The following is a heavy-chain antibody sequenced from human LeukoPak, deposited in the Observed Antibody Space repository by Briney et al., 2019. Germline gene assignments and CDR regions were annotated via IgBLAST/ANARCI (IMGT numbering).Heavy chain of an antibody. D-gene: IGHD1-26*01. CDR3: TRLVGATTMGDY. V-gene: IGHV3-72*01. CDR2: TRNKANSYTT. CDR1: GFTFSDHY. Sequence: GGSLRLSCAASGFTFSDHYMDWVRQAPGKGLEWVGRTRNKANSYTTEYAASVKGRFTISRDDSKNTAYLQMNSLKTEDTAVYYCTRLVGATTMGDYWGQGTLVTVSS. J-gene: IGHJ4*02.